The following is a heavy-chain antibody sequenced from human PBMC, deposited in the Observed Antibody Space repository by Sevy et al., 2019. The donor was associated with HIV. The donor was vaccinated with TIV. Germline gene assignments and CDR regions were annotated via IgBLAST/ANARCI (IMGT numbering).Heavy chain of an antibody. CDR3: AIAILKQGGNVHDF. CDR1: GASISSHY. Sequence: SETLSLTCAVSGASISSHYCSWIWQPPGKGLEWIGYIQHSGSTHYNPSFKSRVTISLDTSRNQFSLKLSAVTAADTAVYYCAIAILKQGGNVHDFWGQGTLVTVSS. J-gene: IGHJ4*02. V-gene: IGHV4-59*11. D-gene: IGHD2-15*01. CDR2: IQHSGST.